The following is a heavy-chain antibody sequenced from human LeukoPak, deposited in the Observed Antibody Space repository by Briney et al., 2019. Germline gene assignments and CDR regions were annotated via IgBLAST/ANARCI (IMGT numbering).Heavy chain of an antibody. CDR3: TTEFWYYFNN. J-gene: IGHJ4*02. Sequence: PGGSLRLSCAASGFTFSSYGMNWVRQAPGQGLEWVGRINTKTDGATTTYAAPVKGRFTISRDDSKSTLYLQLSSLKTEDTAVYYCTTEFWYYFNNWGQGTLVTVSS. CDR2: INTKTDGATT. D-gene: IGHD3-3*01. V-gene: IGHV3-15*01. CDR1: GFTFSSYG.